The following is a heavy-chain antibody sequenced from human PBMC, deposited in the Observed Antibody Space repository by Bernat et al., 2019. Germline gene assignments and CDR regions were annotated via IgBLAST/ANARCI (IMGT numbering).Heavy chain of an antibody. V-gene: IGHV3-21*01. J-gene: IGHJ4*02. CDR1: GFTFSSYS. Sequence: EVQLVESGGGLVKPGGSLRLSCAASGFTFSSYSMNWVHQAPGKGLEWVSSISSSSSYIYYADSVKGRFTISRDNAKNSLYLQMNSLRAEDTAVYYCERDGGYCDYMWESARGYFDYWGQGTLVTVSS. CDR3: ERDGGYCDYMWESARGYFDY. CDR2: ISSSSSYI. D-gene: IGHD3-16*01.